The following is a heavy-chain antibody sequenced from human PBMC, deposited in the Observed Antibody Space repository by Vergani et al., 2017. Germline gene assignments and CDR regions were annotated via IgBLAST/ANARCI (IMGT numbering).Heavy chain of an antibody. V-gene: IGHV4-59*01. J-gene: IGHJ4*02. D-gene: IGHD3-10*01. CDR3: ARASEPMVRGAHDY. Sequence: QVQLQESGPGLVKPSETLSLTCTVSGGSISSYYWSWIRQPPGKGREWIGYIYYSGSTNYNPSLKSRVTISVDTSKNQFSLKLSCVTAADTAVYYCARASEPMVRGAHDYWGQGTLVTVSS. CDR1: GGSISSYY. CDR2: IYYSGST.